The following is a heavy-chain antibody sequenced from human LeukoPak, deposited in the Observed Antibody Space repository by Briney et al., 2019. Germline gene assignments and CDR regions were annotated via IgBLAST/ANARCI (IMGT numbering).Heavy chain of an antibody. V-gene: IGHV4-34*01. J-gene: IGHJ4*02. CDR3: ASLPRGLIRSY. D-gene: IGHD3-16*01. CDR1: GGSFSGYY. Sequence: SETLSLTCAVYGGSFSGYYWSWIRQPPGKGLEWIGTIYHGGSTDSYSGRTYYKPSLKSPVVISVDTSKNQFSLRLNSVTAADTAVYYCASLPRGLIRSYWGQGTLVTVSS. CDR2: IYHGGST.